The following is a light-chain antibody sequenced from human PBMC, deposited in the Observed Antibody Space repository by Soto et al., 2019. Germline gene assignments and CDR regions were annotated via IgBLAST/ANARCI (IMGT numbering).Light chain of an antibody. Sequence: DIQMTQSPSSLSASVGDRVTITCRASQTIKSYLNWYQHKPGKAPQLLISGASSLQGGVPSRFRGSASGPEFTLTISSLQPEDIATYYCQQCYTTPYTFGQGTKLYLK. CDR2: GAS. CDR1: QTIKSY. J-gene: IGKJ2*01. CDR3: QQCYTTPYT. V-gene: IGKV1-39*01.